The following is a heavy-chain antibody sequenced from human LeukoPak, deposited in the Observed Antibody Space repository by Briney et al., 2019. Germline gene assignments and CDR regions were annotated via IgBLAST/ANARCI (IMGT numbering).Heavy chain of an antibody. D-gene: IGHD5-18*01. J-gene: IGHJ4*02. V-gene: IGHV4-59*08. CDR2: IYYGGST. CDR1: GGSISSYY. Sequence: PSETLSLTCTVSGGSISSYYWSWIRQPPGKGLEWIGYIYYGGSTNYNPSLKRRVTISVETSKKQFSLKLSSVTAADTAVYYCARRAPYSYEWSTLDYWGQGTLVTVSS. CDR3: ARRAPYSYEWSTLDY.